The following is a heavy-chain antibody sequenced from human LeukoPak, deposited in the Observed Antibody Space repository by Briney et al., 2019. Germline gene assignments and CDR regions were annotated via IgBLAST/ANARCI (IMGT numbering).Heavy chain of an antibody. J-gene: IGHJ6*02. CDR3: ARGAQTAPADYYYYGMDV. V-gene: IGHV3-30-3*01. CDR2: ISYDGSNK. CDR1: GFTFSSYA. D-gene: IGHD4/OR15-4a*01. Sequence: GGSLRLSCAASGFTFSSYAMHWVRQAPGKGLEWMAVISYDGSNKYYADSVKGRFTISRDNSKNTLYLQMNSLRAEDTAVYYCARGAQTAPADYYYYGMDVWGQGTTVTVSS.